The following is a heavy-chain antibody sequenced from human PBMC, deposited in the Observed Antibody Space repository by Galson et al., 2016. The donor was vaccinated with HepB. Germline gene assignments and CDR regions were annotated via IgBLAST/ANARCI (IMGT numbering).Heavy chain of an antibody. V-gene: IGHV4-31*03. CDR1: GGSIVNGGYP. D-gene: IGHD1-26*01. CDR3: ARSLKWGFFDD. Sequence: TLSLTCTVSGGSIVNGGYPLSWIRQHPGMALEWIGSVYYSGSASYSPSLQSRVVISLDTSKTQFSLKLSSVTAADTAAYYCARSLKWGFFDDWGQGTRVTVSS. J-gene: IGHJ4*02. CDR2: VYYSGSA.